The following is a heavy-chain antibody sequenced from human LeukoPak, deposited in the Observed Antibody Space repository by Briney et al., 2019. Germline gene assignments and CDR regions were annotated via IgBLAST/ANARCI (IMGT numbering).Heavy chain of an antibody. V-gene: IGHV3-74*01. D-gene: IGHD1-26*01. CDR2: INSDGSST. CDR3: ARDRGAGIVGAVDY. Sequence: GGSLRLSCAASGFTFSSYAMSWVRQAPGKGLVWVSRINSDGSSTSYADSVKGRFTISRDNAKNTLYLQMNSLRAEDTAVYYCARDRGAGIVGAVDYWGQGTLVTVSS. J-gene: IGHJ4*02. CDR1: GFTFSSYA.